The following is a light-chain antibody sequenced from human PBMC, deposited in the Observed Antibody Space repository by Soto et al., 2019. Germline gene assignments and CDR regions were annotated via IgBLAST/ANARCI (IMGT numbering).Light chain of an antibody. CDR3: TSYSRYRVLV. Sequence: QSALTQPASVSGSLGQSITISCTGTSSDIGGYKYVSWYQQHPGKAPKLIIFAVSNRPSGVSDRFSGSNSGNTASLTISGLQAEDEADYYCTSYSRYRVLVFGGGTKLTVL. J-gene: IGLJ3*02. CDR1: SSDIGGYKY. CDR2: AVS. V-gene: IGLV2-14*01.